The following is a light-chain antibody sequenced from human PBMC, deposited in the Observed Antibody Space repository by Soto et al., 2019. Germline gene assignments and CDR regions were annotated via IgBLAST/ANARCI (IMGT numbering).Light chain of an antibody. CDR3: CSHAGSFTLV. CDR1: SSDVGGYNY. Sequence: QSALTQPRSVSGYPGQSVTISCTGTSSDVGGYNYVSWYQKYPGKAPRLMIYDVSKRPSGVPDRFSGSKSGNTASLTISGLQAEDEADYYCCSHAGSFTLVFGGGTKVTVL. CDR2: DVS. J-gene: IGLJ2*01. V-gene: IGLV2-11*01.